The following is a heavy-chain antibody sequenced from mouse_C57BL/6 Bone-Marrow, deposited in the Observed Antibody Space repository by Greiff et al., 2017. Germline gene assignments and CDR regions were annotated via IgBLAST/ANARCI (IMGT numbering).Heavy chain of an antibody. CDR3: ARNCYAMDY. CDR1: GYTFTSYW. CDR2: IDPSDSYT. J-gene: IGHJ4*01. Sequence: QVQLQQPGAELVRPGTSVKLSCKASGYTFTSYWMHWVKQRPGQGLEWIGVIDPSDSYTNYNQKFKGKATLTVDTSSSTAYMQLSSLTSEDSAVYYCARNCYAMDYWCQGTSVTVSS. V-gene: IGHV1-59*01. D-gene: IGHD4-1*01.